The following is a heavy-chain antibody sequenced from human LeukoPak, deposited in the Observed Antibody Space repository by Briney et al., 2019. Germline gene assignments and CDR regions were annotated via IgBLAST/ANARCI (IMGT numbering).Heavy chain of an antibody. CDR1: GGTFSSYA. CDR2: IIPIFGTA. CDR3: ARGTRKTDYYFDY. J-gene: IGHJ4*02. V-gene: IGHV1-69*05. Sequence: SVKVSCKASGGTFSSYAISWVRQAPGQGLEWMGGIIPIFGTANYAQKFQGRVTITTDESTRTAYMELSSLRSEDTAVYYCARGTRKTDYYFDYWGQGTLVTVSS. D-gene: IGHD3-10*01.